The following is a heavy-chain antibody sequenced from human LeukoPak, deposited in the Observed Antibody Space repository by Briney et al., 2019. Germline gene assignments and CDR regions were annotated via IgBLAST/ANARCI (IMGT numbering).Heavy chain of an antibody. Sequence: GASVKVSCKASGGTFSSYAISWVRQAPRQGLEWMGGIIPIFGTANYAQKFQGRVTITTDESTSTAYMELSSLRSEDTAVYYCARGPRVASGGRTYYYYYYMDVWGKGTTVTVSS. CDR1: GGTFSSYA. CDR3: ARGPRVASGGRTYYYYYYMDV. J-gene: IGHJ6*03. CDR2: IIPIFGTA. V-gene: IGHV1-69*05. D-gene: IGHD3-16*01.